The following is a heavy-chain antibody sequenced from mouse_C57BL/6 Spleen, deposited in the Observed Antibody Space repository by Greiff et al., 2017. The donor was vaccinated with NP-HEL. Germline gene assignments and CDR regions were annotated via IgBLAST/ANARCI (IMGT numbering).Heavy chain of an antibody. J-gene: IGHJ4*01. CDR2: IDPEDGDT. V-gene: IGHV14-1*01. CDR1: GFNIKDYY. Sequence: DVQLQESGAELVRPGASVKLSCTASGFNIKDYYMHWVKQRPEQGLEWIGRIDPEDGDTEYAPKFQGKATMTADTYSNTAYLQLSSLTSEDTAVYYCTPMVTTRAMDYWGQGTSVTVSS. CDR3: TPMVTTRAMDY. D-gene: IGHD2-2*01.